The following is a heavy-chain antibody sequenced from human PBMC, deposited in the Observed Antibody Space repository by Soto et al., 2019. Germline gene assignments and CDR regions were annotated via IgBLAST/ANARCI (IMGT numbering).Heavy chain of an antibody. CDR3: ARHYYGSGSSFDY. CDR2: IYYSGST. J-gene: IGHJ4*02. CDR1: GGSISSGDYY. Sequence: QVQLQESGPGLVKPSQTLSLSCTVSGGSISSGDYYWSWIRQPPGKGLEWIGYIYYSGSTYDNQSLKSRVTITGDTSKNQFSLQLSSVTAADTAVYYCARHYYGSGSSFDYWGQGTLVTVSS. D-gene: IGHD3-10*01. V-gene: IGHV4-30-4*01.